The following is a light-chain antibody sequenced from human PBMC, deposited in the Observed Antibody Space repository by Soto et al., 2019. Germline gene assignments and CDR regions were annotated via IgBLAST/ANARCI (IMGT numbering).Light chain of an antibody. J-gene: IGKJ5*01. V-gene: IGKV3-15*01. CDR3: QQYHSEIT. CDR1: QSVAIN. CDR2: GAS. Sequence: ERVMTQSPATLSVSPGERATLSCRASQSVAINLAWYQQKPGQAPRLLIYGASTRANDIPARFSGSGSGTELTLTIDSLQSEDFAVYYCQQYHSEITFGQGTRLEIK.